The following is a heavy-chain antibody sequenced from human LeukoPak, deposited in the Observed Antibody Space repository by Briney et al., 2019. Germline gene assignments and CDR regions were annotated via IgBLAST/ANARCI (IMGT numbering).Heavy chain of an antibody. J-gene: IGHJ5*02. CDR1: GFTFSSYE. CDR2: ISSRGSTI. CDR3: TRTYYDILTGTNWFDP. V-gene: IGHV3-48*03. D-gene: IGHD3-9*01. Sequence: GGSLRLSCVASGFTFSSYEMNWVRQAPGKGLECIPYISSRGSTIHYADSVKGRFTVSRDTAKNSLYLQMNSLRAEDTAVYYCTRTYYDILTGTNWFDPWGQGTLVTVSS.